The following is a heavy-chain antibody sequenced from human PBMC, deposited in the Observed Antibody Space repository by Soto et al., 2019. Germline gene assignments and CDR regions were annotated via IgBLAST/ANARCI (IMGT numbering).Heavy chain of an antibody. Sequence: SETLSLTCTVSGGSISSGGYYWSWIRQHPGKGLEWIGYIYYSGFTYYNPSLKSRVTISVDTSKNQFSLKLSSVTAADTAVYYCARGAVINWDSWGQVTLVTVS. V-gene: IGHV4-31*03. CDR1: GGSISSGGYY. CDR3: ARGAVINWDS. CDR2: IYYSGFT. J-gene: IGHJ4*02. D-gene: IGHD2-21*01.